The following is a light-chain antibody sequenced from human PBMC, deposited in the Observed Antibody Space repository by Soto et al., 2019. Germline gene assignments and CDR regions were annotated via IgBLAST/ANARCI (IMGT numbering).Light chain of an antibody. CDR1: SSNIGSNT. V-gene: IGLV1-44*01. Sequence: QSVLAQPPSASGTPGQRVTISCSGSSSNIGSNTVSWYQQLPGTAPKLLIYSNNQRPSGVPDRFSGSKSGTSASLAISGLQSEDEADYYCAAWDDSLNGQVFGTGTRSPS. J-gene: IGLJ1*01. CDR3: AAWDDSLNGQV. CDR2: SNN.